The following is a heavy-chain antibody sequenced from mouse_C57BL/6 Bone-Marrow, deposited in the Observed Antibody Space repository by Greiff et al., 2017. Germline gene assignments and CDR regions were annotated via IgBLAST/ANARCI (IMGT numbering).Heavy chain of an antibody. D-gene: IGHD2-4*01. CDR2: IRNKANGYTT. Sequence: DVKLVESGGGLVQPGGSLSLSCAASGFTFTDYYMSWVRQPPGKALEWLGFIRNKANGYTTEYSASVKGRFTISRDNSQSILYLQMNALRAEDSATYYCARGYYDRRRGFYYAMDYWGQGTSVTVSS. V-gene: IGHV7-3*01. CDR3: ARGYYDRRRGFYYAMDY. CDR1: GFTFTDYY. J-gene: IGHJ4*01.